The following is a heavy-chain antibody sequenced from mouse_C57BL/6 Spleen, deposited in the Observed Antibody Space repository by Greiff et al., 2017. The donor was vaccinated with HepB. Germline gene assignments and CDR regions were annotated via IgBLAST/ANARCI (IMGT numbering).Heavy chain of an antibody. Sequence: VQLKESGPELVKPGASVKMSCKASGYTFTDYNMHWVKQSHGKSLEWIGYINPNNGGTSYNQKFKGKATLTVNKSSSTAYMELRSLTSEDSAVHYCARWRGRGYAMDYWGQGTSVTVSS. J-gene: IGHJ4*01. V-gene: IGHV1-22*01. CDR3: ARWRGRGYAMDY. D-gene: IGHD3-3*01. CDR1: GYTFTDYN. CDR2: INPNNGGT.